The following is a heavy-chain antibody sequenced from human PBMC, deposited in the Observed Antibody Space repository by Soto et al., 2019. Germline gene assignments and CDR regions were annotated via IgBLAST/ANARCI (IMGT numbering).Heavy chain of an antibody. CDR2: INAGYGNT. Sequence: XAVKVSCQASGYPLISYAMQWVRQAPGQRLEWMGWINAGYGNTKSSQKFQDRVTISRDTSASTAYMELTSLRSEDPAVYYCARDTGDGTFDLCGQGTLVTVSS. CDR3: ARDTGDGTFDL. J-gene: IGHJ4*02. V-gene: IGHV1-3*01. CDR1: GYPLISYA. D-gene: IGHD7-27*01.